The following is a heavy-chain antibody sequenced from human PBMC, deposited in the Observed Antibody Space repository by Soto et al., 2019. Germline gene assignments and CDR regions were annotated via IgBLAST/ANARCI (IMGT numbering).Heavy chain of an antibody. Sequence: ASVKVSGKASGYTFTSYGISWVRQAPGQRLEWMGWISAYNGNTNYAQKLQGRVTMTTDTSTSTAYMELRSLRSDDTAVYYCARDIVGATTFPPFQHWGQGTLVTVSS. CDR3: ARDIVGATTFPPFQH. CDR2: ISAYNGNT. D-gene: IGHD1-26*01. CDR1: GYTFTSYG. J-gene: IGHJ1*01. V-gene: IGHV1-18*01.